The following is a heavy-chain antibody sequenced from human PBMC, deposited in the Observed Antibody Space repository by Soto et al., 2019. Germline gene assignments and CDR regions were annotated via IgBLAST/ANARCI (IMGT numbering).Heavy chain of an antibody. D-gene: IGHD3-10*01. CDR2: IIPIFGTA. J-gene: IGHJ6*02. V-gene: IGHV1-69*13. Sequence: ASVKVSCKASGGSFRSYAISWVRQAPGQGLEWMGGIIPIFGTANYAQKFQGRVTITADESTSTAYMELSSLRSEDTAVYYCATNPLTMARGVIIPRVYSAMDVWG. CDR1: GGSFRSYA. CDR3: ATNPLTMARGVIIPRVYSAMDV.